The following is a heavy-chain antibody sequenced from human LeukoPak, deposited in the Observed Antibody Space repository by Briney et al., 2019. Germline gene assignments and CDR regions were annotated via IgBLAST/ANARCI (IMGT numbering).Heavy chain of an antibody. CDR2: IIPIFGTA. Sequence: SVKVSCKASGGTFSSYAISWVRQAPGQGLEWMGGIIPIFGTANYAQKFQGRITITADESTSTAYMELSSLRSEDTAVYYCARDLSHPGDIVVVPAAIADAFDIWGQGTMVTVSS. V-gene: IGHV1-69*01. D-gene: IGHD2-2*02. J-gene: IGHJ3*02. CDR1: GGTFSSYA. CDR3: ARDLSHPGDIVVVPAAIADAFDI.